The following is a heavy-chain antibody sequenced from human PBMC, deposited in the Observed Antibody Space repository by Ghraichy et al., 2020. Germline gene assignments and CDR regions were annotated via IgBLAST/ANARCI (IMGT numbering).Heavy chain of an antibody. CDR1: GFTFSSYW. D-gene: IGHD4-17*01. J-gene: IGHJ4*02. Sequence: GGSLRLSCAASGFTFSSYWMSWVRQAPGKGLEWVSGISGSGGSTNYADSVKGRFTISRDKSKNTLYLQMNSLRAEDTAVYYCAKVLLSTVTTGYFDDCSQGSLLTVSS. CDR3: AKVLLSTVTTGYFDD. V-gene: IGHV3-23*01. CDR2: ISGSGGST.